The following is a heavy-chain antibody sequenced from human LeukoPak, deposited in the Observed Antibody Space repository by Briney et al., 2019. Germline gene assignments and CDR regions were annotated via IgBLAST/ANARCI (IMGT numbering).Heavy chain of an antibody. Sequence: PSETLSLTCTVSGGSISSYYWSWIRQPPGKGLEWIGYIYYSGSTNYNPSLKSRVTISVDTSKNQFSLKLSSVTAADTAVYYCARERAHYDFWSGRGHYYYMDVWGKGTTVTVSS. CDR1: GGSISSYY. V-gene: IGHV4-59*01. J-gene: IGHJ6*03. CDR2: IYYSGST. CDR3: ARERAHYDFWSGRGHYYYMDV. D-gene: IGHD3-3*01.